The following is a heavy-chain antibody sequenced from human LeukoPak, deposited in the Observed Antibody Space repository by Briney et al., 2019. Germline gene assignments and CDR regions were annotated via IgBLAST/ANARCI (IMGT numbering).Heavy chain of an antibody. CDR2: ISGSGDNT. CDR1: CVSFSSYS. CDR3: ATSPTFDP. J-gene: IGHJ5*02. V-gene: IGHV3-23*01. Sequence: GGSPRLFSGAACVSFSSYSMRWGRQAPGEGLEWVSAISGSGDNTYYADSVKGRFTISRDNSKNTLYLQMNNLRAEDTAVYYCATSPTFDPWGQGTLVTVSS.